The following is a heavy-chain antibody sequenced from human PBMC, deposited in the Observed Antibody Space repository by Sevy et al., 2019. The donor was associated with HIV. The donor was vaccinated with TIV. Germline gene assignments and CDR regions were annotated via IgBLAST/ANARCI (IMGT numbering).Heavy chain of an antibody. Sequence: ASVKVSCKASGGTVSSYAISWVRQAPGQGLEWMGRFIPISGTANYAQKFQGRVTITADESTSTVYMDLGRLKSEDSAVYYCASEPHYDILTGYYTLDYWGQGTLVTVSS. D-gene: IGHD3-9*01. CDR1: GGTVSSYA. CDR2: FIPISGTA. V-gene: IGHV1-69*13. J-gene: IGHJ4*02. CDR3: ASEPHYDILTGYYTLDY.